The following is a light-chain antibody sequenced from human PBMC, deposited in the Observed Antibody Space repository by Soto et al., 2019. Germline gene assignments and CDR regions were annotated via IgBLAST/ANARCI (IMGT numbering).Light chain of an antibody. V-gene: IGKV1-5*03. J-gene: IGKJ1*01. CDR3: QPYNSYSEA. CDR1: QTISSW. Sequence: DIQMTQSPSTLSGSVGDRVTITCRASQTISSWLAWYQHKPGKAPKLLIYKASTLKSGVPSRFSGSGSVTEFTLTISSLQPDDFATYYCQPYNSYSEAFGQGTKVELK. CDR2: KAS.